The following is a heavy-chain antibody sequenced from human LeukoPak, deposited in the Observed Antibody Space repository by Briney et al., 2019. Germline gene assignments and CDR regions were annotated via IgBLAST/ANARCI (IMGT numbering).Heavy chain of an antibody. CDR3: ARGAAAYYFDY. J-gene: IGHJ4*02. V-gene: IGHV1-8*01. Sequence: ASVKVSCKASGYTFTSYDINWVRQATGQGLEWMGWMNPNSGNTNYAQKFQGRVTMTRDTSISTAYMELSRLRSDDTAVYYCARGAAAYYFDYWGQGTLVTVSS. CDR1: GYTFTSYD. D-gene: IGHD2-2*01. CDR2: MNPNSGNT.